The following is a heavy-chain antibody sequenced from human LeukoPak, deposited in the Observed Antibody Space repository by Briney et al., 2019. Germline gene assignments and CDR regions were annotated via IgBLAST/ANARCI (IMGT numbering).Heavy chain of an antibody. Sequence: PGGSLRLSCTDSGFRLSDYAMNWVRQAPGKGLEWVSTVSVSSRSGYRDYADSVKGRFTISRDNSENILYLQMNGLRVEDTAVYYCASRIVGAPGPFDYRGQGTLVTVSS. V-gene: IGHV3-23*01. CDR1: GFRLSDYA. CDR3: ASRIVGAPGPFDY. D-gene: IGHD1-26*01. J-gene: IGHJ4*02. CDR2: VSVSSRSGYR.